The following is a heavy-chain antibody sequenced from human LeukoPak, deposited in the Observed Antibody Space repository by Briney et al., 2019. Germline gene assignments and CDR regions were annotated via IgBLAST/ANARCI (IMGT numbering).Heavy chain of an antibody. J-gene: IGHJ3*02. V-gene: IGHV3-66*01. Sequence: GGSLRLSCAASGFTVSSNYMSWVRQAPGKGLEWVSVIYSGGSTYYADSVKGRFTISRDNSKNTLYLQMNSLRAEDTAVYYCAGILEHDAFDIWGQGTMVTVSS. D-gene: IGHD3-3*01. CDR3: AGILEHDAFDI. CDR2: IYSGGST. CDR1: GFTVSSNY.